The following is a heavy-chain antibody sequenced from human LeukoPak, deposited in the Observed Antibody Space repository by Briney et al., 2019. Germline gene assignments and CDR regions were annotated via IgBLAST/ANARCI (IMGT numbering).Heavy chain of an antibody. CDR2: ISSSSRYI. CDR3: ARGDSSGGFGMDV. D-gene: IGHD6-19*01. V-gene: IGHV3-21*01. J-gene: IGHJ6*02. Sequence: GGSLRLSCAASGFTFSSYAMHWVRQAPGKGLEWVSSISSSSRYIYYADSVKGRFTISRDNAKNSLYLQMNSLRAEDTAVYYCARGDSSGGFGMDVWGQGTTVTVSS. CDR1: GFTFSSYA.